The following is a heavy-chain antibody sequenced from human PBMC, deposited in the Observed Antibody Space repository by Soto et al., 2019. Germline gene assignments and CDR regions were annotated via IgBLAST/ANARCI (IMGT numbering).Heavy chain of an antibody. CDR1: GFTFRNYA. CDR3: AKGSAFECKGAICYPFDH. CDR2: VIGSGVNV. J-gene: IGHJ4*02. Sequence: GGSLRLSCPASGFTFRNYAINWVRLAPGKRLEWVSSVIGSGVNVFYADSVKGRFTISRDNSKNTVYLEMNSLRADDTAEYFCAKGSAFECKGAICYPFDHWGRGTLVTVSS. D-gene: IGHD3-10*01. V-gene: IGHV3-23*01.